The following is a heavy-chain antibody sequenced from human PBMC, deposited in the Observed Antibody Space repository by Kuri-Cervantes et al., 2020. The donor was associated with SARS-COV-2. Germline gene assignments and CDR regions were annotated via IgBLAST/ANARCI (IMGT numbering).Heavy chain of an antibody. CDR3: AKDIREQLVGGVGWFDP. J-gene: IGHJ5*02. V-gene: IGHV3-9*01. Sequence: GGSLRLYCAASGFTFDAYAMHWVRQAPGKGLEWVSGISWNSGSIGYADSVKGRFTISRDNAKNSLYLQMNSVRAEDTALYYCAKDIREQLVGGVGWFDPWGQGTLVTVSS. CDR1: GFTFDAYA. CDR2: ISWNSGSI. D-gene: IGHD6-6*01.